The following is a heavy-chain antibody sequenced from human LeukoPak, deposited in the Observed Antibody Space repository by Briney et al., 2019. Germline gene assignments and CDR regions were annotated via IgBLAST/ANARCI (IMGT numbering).Heavy chain of an antibody. D-gene: IGHD5-12*01. CDR2: IIPIFGTA. CDR1: GGAFSSYA. J-gene: IGHJ5*02. V-gene: IGHV1-69*05. Sequence: SVKVSCKASGGAFSSYAISWVRQAPGQGLEWMGGIIPIFGTANYAQKFQGRVTITTDESTSTAYMELSSLRSEDTAVYYCAREAGGLDIVATISWFDPWGQGTLVTVSS. CDR3: AREAGGLDIVATISWFDP.